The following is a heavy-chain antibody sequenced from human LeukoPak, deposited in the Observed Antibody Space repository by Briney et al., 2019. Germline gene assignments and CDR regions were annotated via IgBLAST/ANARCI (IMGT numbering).Heavy chain of an antibody. CDR2: IDTAADT. Sequence: PGGSLRLSCAASGFTFSSYSMNWVRQATGKGLEWVSAIDTAADTYYPGSVKGRFTISRENAKNSLYLQMNSLRAGDTAVYYCARVGNDSRSSYFDYWGQGTLVTVSS. CDR1: GFTFSSYS. J-gene: IGHJ4*02. D-gene: IGHD3-22*01. CDR3: ARVGNDSRSSYFDY. V-gene: IGHV3-13*01.